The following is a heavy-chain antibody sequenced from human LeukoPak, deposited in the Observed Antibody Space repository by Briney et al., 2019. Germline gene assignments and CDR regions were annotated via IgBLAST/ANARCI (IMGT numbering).Heavy chain of an antibody. CDR3: ARDSSGWYYFDY. Sequence: GGSLRLSCAASGFIVSSDYMSWVRQASGKGLEWVSVIYSGGSTFYADSVKGRFTISRDKSKNTLYLQMNSLRADDTAVYYCARDSSGWYYFDYWGQGSLVTVSS. J-gene: IGHJ4*02. CDR1: GFIVSSDY. D-gene: IGHD6-19*01. CDR2: IYSGGST. V-gene: IGHV3-66*02.